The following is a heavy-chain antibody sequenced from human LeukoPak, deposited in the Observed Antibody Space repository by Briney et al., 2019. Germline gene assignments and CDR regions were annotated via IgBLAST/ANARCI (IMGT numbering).Heavy chain of an antibody. D-gene: IGHD6-6*01. Sequence: GGSLRLSCAASGFTFSSYGMHWVRQAPGKGLEWVAVIWYDGSNKYFGDSVKGRFTISRDNSKNTLYLQMNSLRPEDTAVYYCAKYSSSSNYYYGMDVWGQGTTVTVSS. V-gene: IGHV3-33*06. J-gene: IGHJ6*02. CDR3: AKYSSSSNYYYGMDV. CDR2: IWYDGSNK. CDR1: GFTFSSYG.